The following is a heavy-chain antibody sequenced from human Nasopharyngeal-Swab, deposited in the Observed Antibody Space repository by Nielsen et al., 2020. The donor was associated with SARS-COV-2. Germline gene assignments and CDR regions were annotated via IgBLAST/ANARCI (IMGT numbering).Heavy chain of an antibody. Sequence: VRQAPGKGLEGVGRIKSKTDGGTTDYAAPVKGRFTISRDDSKNTLYLQMNSLKAEDTAVYYCTTVIYYYDSSGYSNDAFDIWGQGTMVTVPS. D-gene: IGHD3-22*01. CDR3: TTVIYYYDSSGYSNDAFDI. V-gene: IGHV3-15*01. CDR2: IKSKTDGGTT. J-gene: IGHJ3*02.